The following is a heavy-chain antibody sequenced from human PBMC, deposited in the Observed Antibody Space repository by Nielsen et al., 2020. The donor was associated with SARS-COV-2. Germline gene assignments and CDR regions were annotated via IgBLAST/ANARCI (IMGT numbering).Heavy chain of an antibody. D-gene: IGHD5-18*01. CDR2: IYYSGST. V-gene: IGHV4-59*01. J-gene: IGHJ4*02. Sequence: SETLSLTCTVSGGSISSYYWSWIRQPPGKGLEWIGYIYYSGSTNYNPSLKSRVTISVDTSKNQFSLKLSSVTAVDTAVYYCARGEAESVYSYGLGYWGQGTLVTVSS. CDR1: GGSISSYY. CDR3: ARGEAESVYSYGLGY.